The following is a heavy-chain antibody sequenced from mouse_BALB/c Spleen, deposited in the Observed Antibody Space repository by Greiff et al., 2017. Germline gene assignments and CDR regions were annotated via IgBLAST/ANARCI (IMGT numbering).Heavy chain of an antibody. V-gene: IGHV5-12-1*01. CDR2: ISSGGGST. CDR1: GFAFSSYD. D-gene: IGHD1-1*01. CDR3: ATGSSFLAY. Sequence: EVMLVESGGGLVKPGGSLKLSCAASGFAFSSYDMSWVRQTPEKRLEWVAYISSGGGSTYYPDTVKGRFTISRDNAKNTLYLQMSSLKSEDTAMYYCATGSSFLAYWGQGTLVTVSA. J-gene: IGHJ3*01.